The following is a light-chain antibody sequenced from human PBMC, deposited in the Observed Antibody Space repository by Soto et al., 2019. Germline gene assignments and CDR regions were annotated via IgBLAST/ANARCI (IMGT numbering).Light chain of an antibody. J-gene: IGKJ4*01. Sequence: DIVMTQSPDSLAVSLGERATINCKSSQSVLYSSNNKNYLAWYQHKPGQPPKLLIYWASTRESGVPDRFSGSGSGTDFNLTISSLQAEDVEVYYCQQYYSTPRLTFGGGTKVEIK. CDR2: WAS. CDR1: QSVLYSSNNKNY. CDR3: QQYYSTPRLT. V-gene: IGKV4-1*01.